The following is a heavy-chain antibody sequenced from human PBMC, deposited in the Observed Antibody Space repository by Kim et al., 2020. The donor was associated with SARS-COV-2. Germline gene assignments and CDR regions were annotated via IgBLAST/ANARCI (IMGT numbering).Heavy chain of an antibody. D-gene: IGHD3-10*01. V-gene: IGHV5-51*01. CDR1: GYSFTSYW. Sequence: GESLKISCKGSGYSFTSYWIGWVRQMPGKGLEWMGIIYPGDSDTRYSPSFQGQVTISADKSISTAYLQWSSLKASDTAMYYCARRGVRGVIATYYYYGMDVWGQGTTVTVSS. J-gene: IGHJ6*02. CDR3: ARRGVRGVIATYYYYGMDV. CDR2: IYPGDSDT.